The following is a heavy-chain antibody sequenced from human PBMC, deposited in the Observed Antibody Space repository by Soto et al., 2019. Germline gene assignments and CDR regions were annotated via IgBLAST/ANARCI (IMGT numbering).Heavy chain of an antibody. Sequence: GGSLRLSCAASGFTFSSYEMHWVRQATGKGLEWVSAIGTAGDTYYPGSVKGRFTISRENAKNSLYLQMNSLRAEDTAVYYCGRGPYSSGWPYYYCGMDFWGQGTTGTGS. CDR1: GFTFSSYE. V-gene: IGHV3-13*01. D-gene: IGHD6-19*01. CDR2: IGTAGDT. J-gene: IGHJ6*02. CDR3: GRGPYSSGWPYYYCGMDF.